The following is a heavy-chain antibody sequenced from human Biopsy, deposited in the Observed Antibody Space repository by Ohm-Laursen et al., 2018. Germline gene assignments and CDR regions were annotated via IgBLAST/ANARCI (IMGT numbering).Heavy chain of an antibody. V-gene: IGHV4-59*07. Sequence: SDTLSLTCIASGDSISFPYWGWFRQPPGKGLEYIGSTHDTGTTDYSPSLKTRVSLSVDTSTKVFSLRLSSVTTADTAVYYCALGGGSYVNFDYWGQGTLVTVSS. CDR3: ALGGGSYVNFDY. CDR1: GDSISFPY. D-gene: IGHD1-26*01. J-gene: IGHJ4*02. CDR2: THDTGTT.